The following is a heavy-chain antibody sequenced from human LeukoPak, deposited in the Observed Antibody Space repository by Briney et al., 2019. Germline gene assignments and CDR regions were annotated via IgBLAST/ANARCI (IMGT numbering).Heavy chain of an antibody. CDR1: GYTFTGYY. V-gene: IGHV1-2*02. Sequence: GASVKVSCKASGYTFTGYYLYWVRQAPGQGLEWMGWINPNSGGTNYAQKFQGRVTMTRDTSISTAYMELSRLRSDDTAVYYCATPGGSGSYYRYWGQGTLVTVSS. J-gene: IGHJ4*02. CDR3: ATPGGSGSYYRY. D-gene: IGHD1-26*01. CDR2: INPNSGGT.